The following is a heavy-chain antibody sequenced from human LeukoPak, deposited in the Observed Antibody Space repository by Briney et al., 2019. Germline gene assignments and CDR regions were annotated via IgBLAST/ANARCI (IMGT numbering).Heavy chain of an antibody. D-gene: IGHD1-1*01. V-gene: IGHV4-34*01. CDR3: ARLDGTGMYNWFDP. J-gene: IGHJ5*02. Sequence: SETLPLTCAVYGGSFSGYYWSWIRQPPGKGLEWIGEINHSGSTNYNPSLKSRVTISVDTSKNQFSLKLSSVTAADTAVYYCARLDGTGMYNWFDPWGQGTLVTVSS. CDR2: INHSGST. CDR1: GGSFSGYY.